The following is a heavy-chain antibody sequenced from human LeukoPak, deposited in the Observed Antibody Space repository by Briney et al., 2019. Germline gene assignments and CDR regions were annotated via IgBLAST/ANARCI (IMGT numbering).Heavy chain of an antibody. D-gene: IGHD1-26*01. J-gene: IGHJ3*02. CDR1: GGSISSGGYY. CDR3: ARISGSSYDAFDI. CDR2: IYHSGST. Sequence: SETLSLTCTVSGGSISSGGYYWSWIRQPPGKGLEWIGYIYHSGSTYYNPSLKSRVTISVDRSKNQFSLKLSSVTAADTAVYYCARISGSSYDAFDIWGQGTMVTVSS. V-gene: IGHV4-30-2*01.